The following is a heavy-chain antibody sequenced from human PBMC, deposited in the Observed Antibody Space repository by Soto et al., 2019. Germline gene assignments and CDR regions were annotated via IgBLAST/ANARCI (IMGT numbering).Heavy chain of an antibody. CDR1: GFSIRSGYY. CDR2: LYPGGRS. J-gene: IGHJ4*02. CDR3: ARTDCHTYRQLDY. V-gene: IGHV4-38-2*01. Sequence: SETLSLTCAVSGFSIRSGYYWGWIRQPPGKGLEWIATLYPGGRSYYNPSLEDRVTISADTSENQVSLRLTSVTASDTAVYYCARTDCHTYRQLDYWGQGTLVTVSS. D-gene: IGHD2-21*01.